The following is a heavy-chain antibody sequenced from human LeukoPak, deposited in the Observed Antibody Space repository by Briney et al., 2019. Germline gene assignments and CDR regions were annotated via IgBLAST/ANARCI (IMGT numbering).Heavy chain of an antibody. CDR2: TYYRSKWYN. Sequence: SQTLPLTCAISGDSVSSNSAARNWIRQSPSRGLEWLGRTYYRSKWYNDYAVSVKSRITINPDTSKNQFSLQLNSVTPEDTAVYYCAREARITGIAAAGTGFDPWGQGTLVTVSS. V-gene: IGHV6-1*01. D-gene: IGHD6-13*01. CDR3: AREARITGIAAAGTGFDP. J-gene: IGHJ5*02. CDR1: GDSVSSNSAA.